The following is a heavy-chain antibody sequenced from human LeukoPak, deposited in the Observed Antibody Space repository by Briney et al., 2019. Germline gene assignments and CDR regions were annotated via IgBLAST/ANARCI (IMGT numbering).Heavy chain of an antibody. CDR1: GYSISSGYY. CDR3: ASLYSSRVGIE. CDR2: IYHSGST. Sequence: SETLSLTCTVSGYSISSGYYWGWIRQPPGKGLEWIGSIYHSGSTYYNPSLKSRVTISVDTSKNQFSLKLSSVTAADTAVYYCASLYSSRVGIEWGQGTLVTVSS. J-gene: IGHJ4*02. D-gene: IGHD5-18*01. V-gene: IGHV4-38-2*02.